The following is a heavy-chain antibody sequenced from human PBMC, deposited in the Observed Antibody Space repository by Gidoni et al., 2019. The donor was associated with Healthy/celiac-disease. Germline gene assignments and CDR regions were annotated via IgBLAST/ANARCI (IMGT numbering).Heavy chain of an antibody. CDR1: GFTFDDYA. Sequence: EVQLVESGGGLVQPGRSLRLSCAASGFTFDDYAMHWVRQAPGKGLEWCSCINWNSGRIGYSDSVKGRFTISRDNAKNSLYLQINSLRAEDTALYYCAKEFGRDGYNPNFDYWGQGTLVTVSS. J-gene: IGHJ4*02. D-gene: IGHD5-12*01. CDR2: INWNSGRI. CDR3: AKEFGRDGYNPNFDY. V-gene: IGHV3-9*01.